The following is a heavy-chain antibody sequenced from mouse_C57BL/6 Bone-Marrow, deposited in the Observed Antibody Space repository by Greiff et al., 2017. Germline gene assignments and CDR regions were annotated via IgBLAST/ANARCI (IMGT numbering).Heavy chain of an antibody. Sequence: EVKVVESGGDLVKPGGSLKLSCAASGFTFSSYGMSWVRQTPDKRLEWVATISSGGSYTYYPDSVKGRFTISRANAKNTLYLQLCSLKSEDTAMYYCARHFAFDDWGQGTTLTVSS. CDR3: ARHFAFDD. CDR1: GFTFSSYG. J-gene: IGHJ2*01. CDR2: ISSGGSYT. V-gene: IGHV5-6*01.